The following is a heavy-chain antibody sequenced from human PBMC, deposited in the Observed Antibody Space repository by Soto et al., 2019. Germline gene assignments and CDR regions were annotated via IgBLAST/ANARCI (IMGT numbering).Heavy chain of an antibody. CDR1: GGSVSSGSYY. V-gene: IGHV4-61*01. CDR2: IYYSGST. Sequence: SETLSLTCTVSGGSVSSGSYYWSWIRQPPGKGLEWIGYIYYSGSTNYNPSLKSRVTISVDTSKNQFSLKLSSVTSADTAVYYCARDDRASVYFDYWGQGTLVTVSS. J-gene: IGHJ4*02. CDR3: ARDDRASVYFDY. D-gene: IGHD3-16*02.